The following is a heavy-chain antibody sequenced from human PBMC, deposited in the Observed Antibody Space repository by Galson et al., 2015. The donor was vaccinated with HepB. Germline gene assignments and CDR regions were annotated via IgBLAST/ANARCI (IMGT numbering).Heavy chain of an antibody. CDR1: GFSVRNNY. CDR2: ILSGGGT. J-gene: IGHJ4*02. D-gene: IGHD5-12*01. CDR3: ARGGYTGYALGF. Sequence: SLRLSGAASGFSVRNNYMSWVRQAPGKGLEWGSLILSGGGTDGAESVKGRLTISRDDSKHTLSLQMNSLRAEDTAVYYCARGGYTGYALGFWGQGTLVTGSS. V-gene: IGHV3-53*01.